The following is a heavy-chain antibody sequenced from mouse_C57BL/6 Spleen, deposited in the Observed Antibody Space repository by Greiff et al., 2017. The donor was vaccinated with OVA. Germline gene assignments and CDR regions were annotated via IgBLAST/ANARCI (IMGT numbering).Heavy chain of an antibody. CDR2: INPSSGYT. Sequence: VQLQQSGAELARPGASVKMSCKASGYTFTSYTMHWVKQRPGQGLEWIGYINPSSGYTKYNQKFKDKATLTADKSSSTAYMQLSSLTSEDAAVYYCARRYSNEYFDVWGTGTTVTVAS. CDR1: GYTFTSYT. D-gene: IGHD2-5*01. CDR3: ARRYSNEYFDV. V-gene: IGHV1-4*01. J-gene: IGHJ1*03.